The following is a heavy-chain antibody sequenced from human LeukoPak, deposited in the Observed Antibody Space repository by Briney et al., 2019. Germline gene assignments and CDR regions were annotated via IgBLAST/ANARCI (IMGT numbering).Heavy chain of an antibody. J-gene: IGHJ5*02. CDR1: GYSFTDFY. D-gene: IGHD2-21*01. CDR3: ARADRLDGGPYLIGP. CDR2: INPNSGGT. Sequence: ASVKVSCKTSGYSFTDFYMHWVRQAPGQGLEWMGWINPNSGGTSSAQKFQGRVTMTRDTSITTVYMEVSWLTSDDTAIYYCARADRLDGGPYLIGPWGQGTLVTVSS. V-gene: IGHV1-2*02.